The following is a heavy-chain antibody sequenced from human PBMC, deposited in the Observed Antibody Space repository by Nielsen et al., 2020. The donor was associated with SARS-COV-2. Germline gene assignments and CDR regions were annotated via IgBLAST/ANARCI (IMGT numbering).Heavy chain of an antibody. J-gene: IGHJ4*02. V-gene: IGHV3-30*18. Sequence: GESLKISYAASGFTFSSYGMHWVRQAPGKGLEWVAVISYDGSNKYYADSVKGRFTISRDNSKNTLYLQMNSLRAEDTAVYYCAKCGGTYCSGGSCYSCYFDYWGQGTLVTVSS. CDR2: ISYDGSNK. CDR1: GFTFSSYG. D-gene: IGHD2-15*01. CDR3: AKCGGTYCSGGSCYSCYFDY.